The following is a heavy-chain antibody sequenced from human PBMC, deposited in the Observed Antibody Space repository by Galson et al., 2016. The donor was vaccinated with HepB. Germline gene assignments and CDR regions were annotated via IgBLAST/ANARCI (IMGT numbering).Heavy chain of an antibody. V-gene: IGHV3-23*01. CDR3: AKDSSAYYYVSFYYYAMDV. Sequence: SLRLSCAASGFTFSSYAMNWVRQAPGKGLEWVSSISGSGGSAYYAVSVKGRFTISRDNSKNTLYLQMNSLRAEDTALYYCAKDSSAYYYVSFYYYAMDVWGQGTTVTVSS. CDR2: ISGSGGSA. D-gene: IGHD3-22*01. J-gene: IGHJ6*02. CDR1: GFTFSSYA.